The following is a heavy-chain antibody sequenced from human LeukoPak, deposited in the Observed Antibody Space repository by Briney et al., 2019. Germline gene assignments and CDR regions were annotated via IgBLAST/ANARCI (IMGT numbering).Heavy chain of an antibody. CDR1: GYTLTELS. Sequence: ASXXXSCKVSGYTLTELSMHWVRQAPGKGLEGMGGFDPEDGETIYAQKFQGRVTMTEDTSTDTAYMELSSLRPEDTAVYYCATDAYDTFDYWGQGTLVTVSS. D-gene: IGHD3-16*01. CDR3: ATDAYDTFDY. V-gene: IGHV1-24*01. J-gene: IGHJ4*02. CDR2: FDPEDGET.